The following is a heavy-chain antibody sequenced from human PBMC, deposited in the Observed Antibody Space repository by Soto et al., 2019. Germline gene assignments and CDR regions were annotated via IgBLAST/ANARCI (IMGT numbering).Heavy chain of an antibody. CDR2: ISGSGGST. V-gene: IGHV3-23*01. Sequence: EVQLLESGGGLVQPGGSLRLSCAASGFTFSSYAMSWVRQAPGKGLEWVSAISGSGGSTYYADSVKGRFTISRDNSKNTLYLQMNCLRAEDTAVYYCAGAPYDLKGYYYYGMDVWGQGTTVTVSS. CDR3: AGAPYDLKGYYYYGMDV. D-gene: IGHD3-22*01. CDR1: GFTFSSYA. J-gene: IGHJ6*02.